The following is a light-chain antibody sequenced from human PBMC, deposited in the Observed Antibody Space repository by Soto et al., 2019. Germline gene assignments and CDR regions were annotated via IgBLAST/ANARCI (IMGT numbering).Light chain of an antibody. CDR3: QSYDSSLSGWV. J-gene: IGLJ3*02. Sequence: QSALTQPPSVSGAPGQRVTISCTGSSSNFGAGYDVHWYQHLPGTAPRLLIYANTNRPSGVPDRFSGSKSGTSASLAITGLQAEDEADYYCQSYDSSLSGWVFGGGTKLTVL. CDR1: SSNFGAGYD. CDR2: ANT. V-gene: IGLV1-40*01.